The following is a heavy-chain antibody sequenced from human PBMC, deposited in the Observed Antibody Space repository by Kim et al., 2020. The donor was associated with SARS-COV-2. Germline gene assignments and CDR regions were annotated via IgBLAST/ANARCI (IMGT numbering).Heavy chain of an antibody. CDR2: TIPIIDRT. D-gene: IGHD3-10*01. Sequence: SVKVSCKASGDTFRTHGIIWVRQAPGQGLEWMGRTIPIIDRTNYARKFRDRVTITADRSTSTAFMELSSLRSEDTAIYYCAREFLSEVYGPGSGDYWGLGTLVTV. J-gene: IGHJ4*02. CDR1: GDTFRTHG. V-gene: IGHV1-69*04. CDR3: AREFLSEVYGPGSGDY.